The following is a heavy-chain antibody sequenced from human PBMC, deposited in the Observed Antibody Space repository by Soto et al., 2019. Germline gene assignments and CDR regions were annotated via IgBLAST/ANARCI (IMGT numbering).Heavy chain of an antibody. CDR3: AKNRGSGNPFYYDLDV. J-gene: IGHJ6*02. D-gene: IGHD3-10*01. CDR2: IKSGGDRT. Sequence: EVQLLESGGGLVQPGGSLRLSCAASGFTFSAYAMSWVRQAPGKGLEWVSAIKSGGDRTFYADSVQGRFTTSRDDSKNTLYLQMDRLSAEDTAVYHCAKNRGSGNPFYYDLDVWGQGTTVTVSS. CDR1: GFTFSAYA. V-gene: IGHV3-23*01.